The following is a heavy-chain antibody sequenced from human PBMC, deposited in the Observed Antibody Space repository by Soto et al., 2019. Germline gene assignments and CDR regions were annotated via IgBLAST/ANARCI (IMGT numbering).Heavy chain of an antibody. Sequence: ETLSLTCTVSGGSMISYYWSWIRQPPGRGLEWIGFIYYAGSTKYNPSLNSRVTISVDTSKNQFSLKLSSVTAADTAVYYCARLDSSGYDYYYGMDVWGQGTTVTVS. D-gene: IGHD6-19*01. V-gene: IGHV4-59*08. J-gene: IGHJ6*02. CDR3: ARLDSSGYDYYYGMDV. CDR2: IYYAGST. CDR1: GGSMISYY.